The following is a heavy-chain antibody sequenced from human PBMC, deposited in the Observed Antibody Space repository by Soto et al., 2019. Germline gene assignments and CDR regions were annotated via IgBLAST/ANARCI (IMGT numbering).Heavy chain of an antibody. J-gene: IGHJ6*02. CDR3: ATRQPMVRGEGEYYYYYGMDV. D-gene: IGHD3-10*01. CDR1: GYTLTELS. V-gene: IGHV1-24*01. CDR2: FDPEDGET. Sequence: QVQLVQSGAEVKKPGASVKVSCKVSGYTLTELSMHWVRQAPGKGLEWMGGFDPEDGETIYAQKFQGRVTMTEDTSTDTAYMELSSLRSEDTAVYYCATRQPMVRGEGEYYYYYGMDVWGQGTTVTVSS.